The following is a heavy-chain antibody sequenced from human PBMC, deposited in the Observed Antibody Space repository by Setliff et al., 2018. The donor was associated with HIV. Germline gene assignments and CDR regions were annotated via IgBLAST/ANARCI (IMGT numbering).Heavy chain of an antibody. D-gene: IGHD3-3*01. CDR3: ARGSYRGSGYFVRYFDS. Sequence: SETLSLTCAVYGGSFTTYYWSWIRQTPGKGLEWIGGNNHGGSTNYNPSLKSRVTISVDRSKNQFFLKLTSVTAADTAVYYCARGSYRGSGYFVRYFDSWAQGMLVTAPQ. J-gene: IGHJ4*02. V-gene: IGHV4-34*01. CDR1: GGSFTTYY. CDR2: NNHGGST.